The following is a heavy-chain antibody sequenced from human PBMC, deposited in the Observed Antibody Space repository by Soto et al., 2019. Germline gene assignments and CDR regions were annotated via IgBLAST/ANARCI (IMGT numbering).Heavy chain of an antibody. J-gene: IGHJ4*02. CDR3: ARGHWVSAYGAGAYFDY. V-gene: IGHV3-66*01. CDR2: IYSGVTT. Sequence: EVQLVDSGGGLVQPGGSLRLSCAASGITVSTNYMSWVRQAPGMGLEWVSVIYSGVTTHYADSVKGRFTISRDNSKNTLYLHISSLRAEDTAVYYCARGHWVSAYGAGAYFDYWGQGTLVTVSS. CDR1: GITVSTNY. D-gene: IGHD3-16*01.